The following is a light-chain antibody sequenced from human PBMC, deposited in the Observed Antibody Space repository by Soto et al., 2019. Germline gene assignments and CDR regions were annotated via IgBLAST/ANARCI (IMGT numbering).Light chain of an antibody. CDR2: EVT. J-gene: IGLJ2*01. CDR3: GSFAGNNNFV. Sequence: QSALTQPPSASGSPGQSVTISCTGTSSDVGGYNFVSWYQQHPGKAPNLLIYEVTERPSGVPDRFSGSKSGNTASLTVSGLHAEDEADYCCGSFAGNNNFVFGGGTKVTVL. V-gene: IGLV2-8*01. CDR1: SSDVGGYNF.